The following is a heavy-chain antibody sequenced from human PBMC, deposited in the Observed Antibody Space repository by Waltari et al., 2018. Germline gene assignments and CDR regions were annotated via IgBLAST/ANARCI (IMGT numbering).Heavy chain of an antibody. CDR1: GFTFSNAW. D-gene: IGHD3-22*01. Sequence: EVQLVESGGGLVKPGGSLRLSCAASGFTFSNAWMSWVRQAPGKGLEWVGRIKSKTDGGTTDYAAPVKGRFTISRDNSKNTLYLQMNSLRAEDTAVYYCAKYGPDSSGYLDYWGQGTLVTVSS. CDR2: IKSKTDGGTT. V-gene: IGHV3-15*01. J-gene: IGHJ4*02. CDR3: AKYGPDSSGYLDY.